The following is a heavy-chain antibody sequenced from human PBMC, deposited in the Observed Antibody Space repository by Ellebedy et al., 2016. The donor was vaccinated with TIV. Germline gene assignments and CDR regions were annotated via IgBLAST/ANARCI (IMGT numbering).Heavy chain of an antibody. Sequence: PGGSLRLSCKGSGYSFTSYWISWVRQMPGKGLEWMATIVPSDSYTNYSPSFQGHVTISADKSISTAYLQWSSLKAADTAMYYCASAGHYVGGFDYWGQGTLVTVSS. CDR2: IVPSDSYT. D-gene: IGHD4-17*01. J-gene: IGHJ4*02. CDR3: ASAGHYVGGFDY. CDR1: GYSFTSYW. V-gene: IGHV5-10-1*01.